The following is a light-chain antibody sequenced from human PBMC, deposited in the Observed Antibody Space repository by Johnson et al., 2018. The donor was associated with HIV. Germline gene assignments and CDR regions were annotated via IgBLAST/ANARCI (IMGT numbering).Light chain of an antibody. V-gene: IGLV1-51*02. CDR1: SSSIGNDF. J-gene: IGLJ1*01. Sequence: QSVLTQPPSVSAAPGQEVTISCSASSSSIGNDFVSWYQQLPGTAPKLLIPENNKRPSGIPDRFSVSKSGTSATLGITGLQTGDEADYYCGTWDTSLSAYVFGTGTKVTVL. CDR3: GTWDTSLSAYV. CDR2: ENN.